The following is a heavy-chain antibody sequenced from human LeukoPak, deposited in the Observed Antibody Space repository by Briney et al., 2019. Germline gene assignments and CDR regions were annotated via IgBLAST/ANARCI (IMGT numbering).Heavy chain of an antibody. CDR1: GFTFSSYA. D-gene: IGHD3-22*01. CDR3: AKDMHYYDSSGYYYVVGNFDY. CDR2: ISGSGGST. Sequence: GGSLRLSCAAFGFTFSSYAMSWVRQAPGKGLEWVSAISGSGGSTYYADSVKGRFTISRDNSKNTLYLQMNSLRAEDTAVYYCAKDMHYYDSSGYYYVVGNFDYWGQGTLVTVSS. V-gene: IGHV3-23*01. J-gene: IGHJ4*02.